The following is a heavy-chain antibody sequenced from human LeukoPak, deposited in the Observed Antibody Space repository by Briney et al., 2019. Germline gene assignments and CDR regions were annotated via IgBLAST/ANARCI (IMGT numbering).Heavy chain of an antibody. J-gene: IGHJ6*03. Sequence: GGSLRLSCAASGFTFSSYSMNWVRQAPGKGLEWVAVLAYDGSYKYYVDSVKDRFTVSRDNSKNTLYLQMTSLRGDDTAVYYCARGPSAAGRYYYYMDVWGKGTTVTVSS. V-gene: IGHV3-30*03. D-gene: IGHD6-13*01. CDR1: GFTFSSYS. CDR2: LAYDGSYK. CDR3: ARGPSAAGRYYYYMDV.